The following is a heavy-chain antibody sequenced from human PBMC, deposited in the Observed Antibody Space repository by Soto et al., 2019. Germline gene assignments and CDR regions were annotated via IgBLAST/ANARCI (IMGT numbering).Heavy chain of an antibody. J-gene: IGHJ6*02. CDR2: IYHSGST. V-gene: IGHV4-4*02. D-gene: IGHD5-18*01. Sequence: QVQLQESGPGLVKPSGTLSLTCAVSGGSISSSNWWSWVRHPPGKGLEWIGEIYHSGSTNYNPSLKSRVTISVDKSKNQFSLKLSSVTAADTAVYYCAKTGDTAMGHYYYGMDVWGQGTTVTVSS. CDR1: GGSISSSNW. CDR3: AKTGDTAMGHYYYGMDV.